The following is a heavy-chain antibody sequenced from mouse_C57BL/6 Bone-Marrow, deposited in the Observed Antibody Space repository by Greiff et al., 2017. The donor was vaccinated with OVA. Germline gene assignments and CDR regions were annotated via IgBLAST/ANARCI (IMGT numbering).Heavy chain of an antibody. CDR3: ARGGSYQGDWYFDV. D-gene: IGHD2-10*01. Sequence: VQLQESGAELVKPGASVKMSCKASGYTFTTYPIEWMKQNHGKSLEWIGNFHPYNDDTKYNEKFKGKATLTVEKSSSTVYLELSRLTSDDSAVYYCARGGSYQGDWYFDVWGTGTTVTVSS. CDR2: FHPYNDDT. V-gene: IGHV1-47*01. CDR1: GYTFTTYP. J-gene: IGHJ1*03.